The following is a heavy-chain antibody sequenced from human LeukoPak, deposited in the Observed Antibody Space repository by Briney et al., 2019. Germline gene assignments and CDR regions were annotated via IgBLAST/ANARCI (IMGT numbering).Heavy chain of an antibody. V-gene: IGHV3-30*02. CDR1: GFTFSSYG. CDR2: IRYDGSNK. J-gene: IGHJ4*02. CDR3: AKVQGIAVAIDY. D-gene: IGHD6-19*01. Sequence: PGGSLRLSCAASGFTFSSYGMHWVRQAPGKGLEWVAFIRYDGSNKYYADSVKGRFTISRDNSKNTLYLQMNSLRAEDTAVYYCAKVQGIAVAIDYWGQGTLVTVSS.